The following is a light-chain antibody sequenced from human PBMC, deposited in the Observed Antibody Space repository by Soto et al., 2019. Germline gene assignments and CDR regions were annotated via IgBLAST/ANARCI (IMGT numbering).Light chain of an antibody. V-gene: IGKV1-5*03. CDR1: QTISSW. CDR3: QHYNSYSEA. CDR2: KAS. J-gene: IGKJ1*01. Sequence: DIKMTQSPSTLSGSVGDRVTITCRASQTISSWLAWYQQKPGKAPKLLIYKASTLKSGVPSRFSGSGSGTEFTLTISSLQPDDFATYYCQHYNSYSEAFGQRTNVDI.